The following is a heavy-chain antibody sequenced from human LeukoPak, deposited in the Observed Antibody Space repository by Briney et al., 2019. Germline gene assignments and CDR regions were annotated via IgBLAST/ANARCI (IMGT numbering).Heavy chain of an antibody. CDR2: ISNDGTDK. V-gene: IGHV3-30*18. D-gene: IGHD2-2*02. Sequence: GGSLRLSCTASEFTFTNYGMHWVRQAPGKGLEWVAVISNDGTDKYYADSVKGRFTISRDNSKNTLYLQMNSLRAEDTAVYYCAKDWELGACSSTSCHRTGAFDIWGQGTMVTVSS. J-gene: IGHJ3*02. CDR1: EFTFTNYG. CDR3: AKDWELGACSSTSCHRTGAFDI.